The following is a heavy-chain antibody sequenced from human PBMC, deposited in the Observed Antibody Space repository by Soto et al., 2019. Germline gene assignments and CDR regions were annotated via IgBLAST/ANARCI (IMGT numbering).Heavy chain of an antibody. D-gene: IGHD3-22*01. CDR2: ISSSSSYI. V-gene: IGHV3-21*01. J-gene: IGHJ4*02. Sequence: LRLSCAASGFTFSSYSMNWVRQAPGKGLEWVSSISSSSSYIYYADSVKGRFTISRDNAKNSLYLQMNSLRAEDTAVYYCARDRAYYYDSSGRNDYWGQGTLVTVSS. CDR1: GFTFSSYS. CDR3: ARDRAYYYDSSGRNDY.